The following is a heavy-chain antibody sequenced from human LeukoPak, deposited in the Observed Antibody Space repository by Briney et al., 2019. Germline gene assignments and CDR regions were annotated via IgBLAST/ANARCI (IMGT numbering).Heavy chain of an antibody. J-gene: IGHJ4*02. Sequence: SVKVSCKTSGGTFSSYAFSWMRQAPGQGREWVGWIIPIYNPVDYTQRFQGRVTITADESTNTVYLELSSLRYDDTAVYYCARGPLGCGGDCHFDYWGQGTLVTVSS. D-gene: IGHD2-21*02. CDR1: GGTFSSYA. CDR3: ARGPLGCGGDCHFDY. V-gene: IGHV1-69*13. CDR2: IIPIYNPV.